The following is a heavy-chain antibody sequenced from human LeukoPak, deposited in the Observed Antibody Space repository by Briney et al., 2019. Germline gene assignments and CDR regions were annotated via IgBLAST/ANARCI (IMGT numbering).Heavy chain of an antibody. Sequence: GASVKVSCKASGYTFTGYYMHWVRQAPGQGLWWMGWISAYNGNTNYAQKLQGRVTMTTDTSTSTAYMELRSLRSDDTAVYYCATTNYGDYFDAFDIWGQGTMVTVSS. CDR2: ISAYNGNT. D-gene: IGHD4-17*01. J-gene: IGHJ3*02. CDR1: GYTFTGYY. CDR3: ATTNYGDYFDAFDI. V-gene: IGHV1-18*04.